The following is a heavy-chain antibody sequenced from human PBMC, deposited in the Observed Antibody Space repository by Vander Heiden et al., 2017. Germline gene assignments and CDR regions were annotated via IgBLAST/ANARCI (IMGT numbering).Heavy chain of an antibody. CDR2: IYYSGST. Sequence: QLQLQESGPGLVKPSETLSLTCTSSGGSISSSSYYWGWGRQPTGKGLEWIGSIYYSGSTYDNPSLKSRVTISVETSKNQCSLKLSSVTAADTAVYYCASSVVDWGQGTLVTVSS. V-gene: IGHV4-39*01. D-gene: IGHD3-22*01. J-gene: IGHJ4*02. CDR1: GGSISSSSYY. CDR3: ASSVVD.